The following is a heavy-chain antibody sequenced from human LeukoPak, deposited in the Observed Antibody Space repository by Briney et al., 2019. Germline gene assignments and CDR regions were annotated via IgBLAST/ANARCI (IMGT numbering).Heavy chain of an antibody. CDR1: GDSVSSYY. J-gene: IGHJ4*02. D-gene: IGHD6-6*01. Sequence: PSETLSLTCTVSGDSVSSYYWSWIRQPPGEGLEWIAYMHNSGTISYNPSLRTRVTMSVDTSKNQFSLKLSSVTAADTAVYYCARDARSSSHFDYWGQGTLVTVSS. V-gene: IGHV4-59*02. CDR2: MHNSGTI. CDR3: ARDARSSSHFDY.